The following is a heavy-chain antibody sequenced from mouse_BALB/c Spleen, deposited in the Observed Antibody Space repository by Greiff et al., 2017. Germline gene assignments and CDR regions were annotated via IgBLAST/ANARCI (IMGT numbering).Heavy chain of an antibody. V-gene: IGHV5-6*01. CDR1: GFTFSSYG. CDR3: ARQDYGTFYAMDY. D-gene: IGHD1-1*01. Sequence: EVKLVESGGDLVKPGGSLKLSCAASGFTFSSYGMSWVRQTPDKRLEWVATISSGGSYTYYPDSVKGRFTISRDNAKNTLYLQMSSLKSEDTAMYYCARQDYGTFYAMDYWGQGTSVTVSS. CDR2: ISSGGSYT. J-gene: IGHJ4*01.